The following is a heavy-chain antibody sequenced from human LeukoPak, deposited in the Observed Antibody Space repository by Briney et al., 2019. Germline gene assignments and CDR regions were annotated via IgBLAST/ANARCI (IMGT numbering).Heavy chain of an antibody. CDR2: IKSKTDGGTT. Sequence: GGSLRLSCAASGFTFSNAWMSWVRQAPGKGLEWVGRIKSKTDGGTTDYAAPVKGRFTISRDDSKNTLYLQMNSLRAEDTAVYYCARATSGGFDYWGQGTLVTVSS. D-gene: IGHD2/OR15-2a*01. CDR3: ARATSGGFDY. V-gene: IGHV3-15*05. J-gene: IGHJ4*02. CDR1: GFTFSNAW.